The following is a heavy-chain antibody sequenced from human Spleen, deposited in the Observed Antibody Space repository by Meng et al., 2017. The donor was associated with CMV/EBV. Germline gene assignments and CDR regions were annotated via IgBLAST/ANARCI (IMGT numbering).Heavy chain of an antibody. Sequence: GESLKISCAASGFTFSSYAMSWVRQAPGKGLEWVSAISGSGGSTYYADSVKGRFTISRDNSKNTLYLQMNSLRAEDTAVYYCARADYSGSYGLVDYWGQGTLVTVSS. D-gene: IGHD1-26*01. J-gene: IGHJ4*02. CDR3: ARADYSGSYGLVDY. CDR2: ISGSGGST. CDR1: GFTFSSYA. V-gene: IGHV3-23*01.